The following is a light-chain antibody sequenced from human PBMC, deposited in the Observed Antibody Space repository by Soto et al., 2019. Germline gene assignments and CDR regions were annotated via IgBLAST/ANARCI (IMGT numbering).Light chain of an antibody. Sequence: QSALTQPASVSGSPGQSITISCTGTSSDVGGYNLVSWYQQYPDKAPKLMIFDVNTRPSGVSNRFSGSKSGNTASLTISGLHAEDEADYYFSSYKSSSTLPYVFGTGTKLTVL. V-gene: IGLV2-14*01. CDR1: SSDVGGYNL. CDR2: DVN. CDR3: SSYKSSSTLPYV. J-gene: IGLJ1*01.